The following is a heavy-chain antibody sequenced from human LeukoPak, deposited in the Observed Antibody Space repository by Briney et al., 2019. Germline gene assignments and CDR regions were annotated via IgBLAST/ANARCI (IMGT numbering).Heavy chain of an antibody. CDR1: GYTFTSYD. CDR3: ARATTGYSSSWYNAFVLSPPKQDAFDI. J-gene: IGHJ3*02. Sequence: GASLKVSCKPSGYTFTSYDIYCVRQATGQGLEWMGWMNPNIGNTGHAQTFQGRVTMPRNTSISTAYMELSSLRSEDTAVYYCARATTGYSSSWYNAFVLSPPKQDAFDIWGQRTMVTVSS. D-gene: IGHD6-13*01. CDR2: MNPNIGNT. V-gene: IGHV1-8*01.